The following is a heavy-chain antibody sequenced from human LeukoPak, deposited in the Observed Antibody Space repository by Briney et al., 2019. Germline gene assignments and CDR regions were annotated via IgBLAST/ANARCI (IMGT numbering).Heavy chain of an antibody. CDR1: GYTFTSYG. CDR3: ARVVGGLYGDYAGMNY. CDR2: ISAYNGNT. J-gene: IGHJ4*02. V-gene: IGHV1-18*01. D-gene: IGHD4-17*01. Sequence: ASVKVSCTASGYTFTSYGISWVRQAPGQGLEWMGWISAYNGNTNYAQKLQGRVTMTTDTSTSTAYMELRSLRSDDTAVYYCARVVGGLYGDYAGMNYWGQGTLVTVSS.